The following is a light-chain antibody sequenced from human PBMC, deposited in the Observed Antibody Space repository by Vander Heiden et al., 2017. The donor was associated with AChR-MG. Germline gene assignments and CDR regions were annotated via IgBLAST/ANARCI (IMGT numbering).Light chain of an antibody. CDR1: QSISTY. V-gene: IGKV1-39*01. J-gene: IGKJ1*01. CDR3: QQSVSVPTWT. CDR2: AAS. Sequence: DIQMTQSPSSLSASVGDRITIMCRASQSISTYLNWYKQKPGKAPKLLIYAASTLQSGVPSRFSGSGYGTDFSLTISSRQPEDFATYYCQQSVSVPTWTFGQGTKLEIK.